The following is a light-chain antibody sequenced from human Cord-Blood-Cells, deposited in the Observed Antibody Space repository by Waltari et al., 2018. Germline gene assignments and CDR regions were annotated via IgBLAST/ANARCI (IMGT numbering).Light chain of an antibody. Sequence: EIVLTQSPGTLSLSPGERATLSCRASQSVSSSYLAWYQQKPGQAPRLLIYGASSSATGIPDRFSGSGSGTDFTHTISRLGPEDFAVYYCQQYGSSPYSFGQGTKLEIK. J-gene: IGKJ2*03. CDR1: QSVSSSY. CDR3: QQYGSSPYS. V-gene: IGKV3-20*01. CDR2: GAS.